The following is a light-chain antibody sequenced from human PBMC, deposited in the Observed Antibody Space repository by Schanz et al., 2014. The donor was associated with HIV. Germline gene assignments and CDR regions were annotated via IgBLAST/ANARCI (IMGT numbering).Light chain of an antibody. CDR3: QHYGSSPRTYT. CDR2: DAS. CDR1: QSVSSY. Sequence: EIVLTQSPATLSLSPGERATLSCRASQSVSSYLAWYQQKPGQAPRLLIYDASNRATGIPARFSGSGSGTDFTLTISSLEPEDFAVYYCQHYGSSPRTYTFGQGTKLEIK. V-gene: IGKV3-11*01. J-gene: IGKJ2*01.